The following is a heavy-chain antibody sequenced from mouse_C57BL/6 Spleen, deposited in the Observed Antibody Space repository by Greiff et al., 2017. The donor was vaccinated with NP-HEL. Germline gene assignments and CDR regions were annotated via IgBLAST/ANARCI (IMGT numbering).Heavy chain of an antibody. CDR1: GFTFSDYG. J-gene: IGHJ4*01. CDR3: ARGELGRNYAMDY. V-gene: IGHV5-17*01. CDR2: ISSGSSTI. Sequence: EVQLVESGGGLVKPGGSLKLSCAASGFTFSDYGMHWVRQAPEKGLEWVAYISSGSSTIYYADTVKGRFTISRDNAKNTLFLQMTSLRSEDTAMYYCARGELGRNYAMDYWGQGTSVTVSS. D-gene: IGHD4-1*01.